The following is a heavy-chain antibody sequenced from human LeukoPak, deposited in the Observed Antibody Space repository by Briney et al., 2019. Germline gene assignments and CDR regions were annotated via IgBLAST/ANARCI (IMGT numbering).Heavy chain of an antibody. J-gene: IGHJ6*02. Sequence: GESLRLSCAASGFTFSSYAMSWVRQAPGKELEWVSAISGSGGSTYYADSVKGRFTISRDNSKNTLYLQMNSLRAEDTAVYYCAAPCSTSCYTAGYYGMDVWGQGTTVTVSS. V-gene: IGHV3-23*01. CDR1: GFTFSSYA. D-gene: IGHD2-2*02. CDR3: AAPCSTSCYTAGYYGMDV. CDR2: ISGSGGST.